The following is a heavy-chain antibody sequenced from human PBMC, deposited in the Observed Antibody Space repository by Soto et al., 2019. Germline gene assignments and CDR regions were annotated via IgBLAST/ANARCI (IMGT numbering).Heavy chain of an antibody. D-gene: IGHD5-18*01. J-gene: IGHJ3*02. CDR1: GYTFTSYY. CDR3: ARERAVDTALLDAFDI. V-gene: IGHV1-46*01. CDR2: INPSGGST. Sequence: ASVKVSCKASGYTFTSYYIHWVQQAPGQGLEWMGIINPSGGSTSYAQKFQGRVTMTRDTSTSTVYMELSSLRSEDTAVYYCARERAVDTALLDAFDIWGQGTMVTVSS.